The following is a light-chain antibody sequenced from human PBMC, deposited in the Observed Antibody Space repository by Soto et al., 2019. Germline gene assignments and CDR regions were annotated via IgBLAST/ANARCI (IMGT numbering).Light chain of an antibody. CDR3: TSSTTGSLYV. CDR1: KNDIGVYDF. Sequence: QSALTQSPSASGSPGQSVTISCTGTKNDIGVYDFVSWYQHHPGKAPRLIIYEVVQRPSGVPDRFSGSKSGNTASLTVSGLQAADEADYFCTSSTTGSLYVFGTGTKVTVL. CDR2: EVV. J-gene: IGLJ1*01. V-gene: IGLV2-8*01.